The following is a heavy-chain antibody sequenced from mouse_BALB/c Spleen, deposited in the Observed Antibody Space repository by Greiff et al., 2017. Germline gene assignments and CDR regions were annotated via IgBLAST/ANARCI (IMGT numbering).Heavy chain of an antibody. V-gene: IGHV14-3*02. Sequence: VQLQQSGAELVKPGASVKLSCTASGFNIKDTYMHWAKQRPEQGLEWIGRIDPANGNTKYDPKFQGKATITADTSSNTAYLQLSSLTSEDTAVYYCARDYDYDVRFAYWGQGTLVTVSA. J-gene: IGHJ3*01. D-gene: IGHD2-4*01. CDR1: GFNIKDTY. CDR2: IDPANGNT. CDR3: ARDYDYDVRFAY.